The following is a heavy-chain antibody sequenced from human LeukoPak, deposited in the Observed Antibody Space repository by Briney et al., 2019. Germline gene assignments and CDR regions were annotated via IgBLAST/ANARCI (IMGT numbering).Heavy chain of an antibody. CDR2: IYTSGST. Sequence: SETLSLTCTVSGGSISSYYWSWIRQPAGKGLEWIGRIYTSGSTNYNPSLKSRVTMSVDTSKNQFSLKLSSVTAADTAVYYCARERPSYYDILTGYYPRSLPYYFDYWGQGTLVTVSS. J-gene: IGHJ4*02. CDR3: ARERPSYYDILTGYYPRSLPYYFDY. V-gene: IGHV4-4*07. D-gene: IGHD3-9*01. CDR1: GGSISSYY.